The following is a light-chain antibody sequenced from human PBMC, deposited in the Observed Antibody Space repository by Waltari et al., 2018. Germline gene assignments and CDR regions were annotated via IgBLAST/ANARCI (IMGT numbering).Light chain of an antibody. J-gene: IGKJ1*01. CDR2: HAS. Sequence: EIVLTQSPGTLSLSPGERATLSCRASQSVGKYLAWYQQRPGQAPRLLLYHASIRATGIPDRFSGSGSGTDFSLTIGRLEPEDFAVYYCQKYESLPATFGQGTTVEIK. CDR1: QSVGKY. CDR3: QKYESLPAT. V-gene: IGKV3-20*01.